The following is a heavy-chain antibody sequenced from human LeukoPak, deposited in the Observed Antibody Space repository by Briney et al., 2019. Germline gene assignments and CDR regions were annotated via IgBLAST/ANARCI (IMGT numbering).Heavy chain of an antibody. CDR3: ARGYSTSWYLDS. Sequence: GRSLRLSCAASGFTFDDFAMHWVRQAPGKGLEWVSGISWNSGSIGYADSVKGRFTISRDNSKNTLFLQMNNLRTEDTAVYYCARGYSTSWYLDSWGQGTLVTVSS. J-gene: IGHJ4*02. V-gene: IGHV3-9*01. CDR2: ISWNSGSI. CDR1: GFTFDDFA. D-gene: IGHD6-13*01.